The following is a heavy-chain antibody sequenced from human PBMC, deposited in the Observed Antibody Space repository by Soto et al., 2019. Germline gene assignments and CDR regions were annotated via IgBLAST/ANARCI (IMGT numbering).Heavy chain of an antibody. CDR1: GFTVSSNY. Sequence: EVQLVESGGGLVQPGGSLRLSFAASGFTVSSNYMSWVRQAPGKGLEWVSVIYSGGSTYYADSVKGRFTISRDNSKNTLYLQMNSLRAEDTAGYSCARDPPHDYWGQGTLVTVSS. CDR2: IYSGGST. CDR3: ARDPPHDY. V-gene: IGHV3-66*01. J-gene: IGHJ4*02.